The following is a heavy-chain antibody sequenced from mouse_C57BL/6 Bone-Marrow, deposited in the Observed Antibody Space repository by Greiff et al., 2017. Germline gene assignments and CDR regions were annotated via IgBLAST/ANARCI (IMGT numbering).Heavy chain of an antibody. D-gene: IGHD1-1*01. J-gene: IGHJ2*01. V-gene: IGHV5-6*02. CDR3: ARGLRYLDG. Sequence: EVKVVESGGDLVKPGGSLKLSCAASGFTFSSYGMSWVRQTPDKRLEWVATISSGGSYTYYPDSVKGRFTISRDNAKNTLYLQMSSLKSEDTAMYYCARGLRYLDGWGQGTTLTVSS. CDR1: GFTFSSYG. CDR2: ISSGGSYT.